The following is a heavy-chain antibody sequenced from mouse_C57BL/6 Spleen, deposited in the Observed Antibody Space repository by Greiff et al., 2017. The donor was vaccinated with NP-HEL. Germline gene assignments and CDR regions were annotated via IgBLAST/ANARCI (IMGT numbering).Heavy chain of an antibody. CDR2: ISGGGGNT. Sequence: EVHLVESGGGLVKPGGSLKLSCAASGFTFSSYTMSWVRQTPEKRLEWVATISGGGGNTYYPDSVKGRFTISRDNAKNTLYLQMSSLRSEDTALYYCARHGDYYGSTFDYWGQGTTLTVSS. D-gene: IGHD1-1*01. CDR3: ARHGDYYGSTFDY. CDR1: GFTFSSYT. V-gene: IGHV5-9*01. J-gene: IGHJ2*01.